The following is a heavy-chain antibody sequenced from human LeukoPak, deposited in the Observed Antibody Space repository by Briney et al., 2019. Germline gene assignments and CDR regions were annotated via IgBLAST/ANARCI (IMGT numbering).Heavy chain of an antibody. D-gene: IGHD3-10*01. CDR1: GGSISSYS. CDR3: ARRELLSTPDAFDI. J-gene: IGHJ3*02. Sequence: PSETLSLTCSVSGGSISSYSWNWIRQPPGKGLEWIGSIYYSGSTYYNPSLKSRVTISVDTSKNQFSLKVSSVTAADTAVYYCARRELLSTPDAFDIWGQGTMVTVSS. CDR2: IYYSGST. V-gene: IGHV4-39*01.